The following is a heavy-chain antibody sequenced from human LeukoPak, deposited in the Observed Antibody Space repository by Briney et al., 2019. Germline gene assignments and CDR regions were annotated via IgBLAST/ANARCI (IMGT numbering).Heavy chain of an antibody. Sequence: GRSLRLSCAASGFIFSSYWMHWVRHAPGKGPVWVSRINSDGSSTSYADSVKGRFTISRDNAKNTLYLQMNSLSAEDTAVYYCARSRVGLAFDIWGQGTMVTVSS. J-gene: IGHJ3*02. CDR2: INSDGSST. D-gene: IGHD1-26*01. CDR1: GFIFSSYW. CDR3: ARSRVGLAFDI. V-gene: IGHV3-74*01.